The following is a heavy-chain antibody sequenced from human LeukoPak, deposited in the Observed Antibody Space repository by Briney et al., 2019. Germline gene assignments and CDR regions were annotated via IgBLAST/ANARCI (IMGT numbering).Heavy chain of an antibody. CDR2: IYHHGAT. CDR3: ARGPSVAAHLDY. D-gene: IGHD5-12*01. CDR1: GGSISSNNW. V-gene: IGHV4-4*02. J-gene: IGHJ4*02. Sequence: PSETLSLTCAVSGGSISSNNWWRWVRQPPGKGLEWIGEIYHHGATNYSPSLKSRVTLSVDKSKNQFSLELSSVTAADTAVYYCARGPSVAAHLDYWGQGTLVTVSS.